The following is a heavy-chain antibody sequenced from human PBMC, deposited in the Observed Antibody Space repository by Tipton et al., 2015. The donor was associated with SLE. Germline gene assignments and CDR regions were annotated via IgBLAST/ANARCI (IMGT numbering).Heavy chain of an antibody. V-gene: IGHV3-11*06. J-gene: IGHJ2*01. D-gene: IGHD3-3*01. CDR2: ISSSSSYT. CDR3: ARDRNTYQYYDFWSGYYQGSSYWYFDL. Sequence: SLRLSCAASGFTFSDYYMSWIRQAPGKGLEWVSYISSSSSYTNYADSVKGRFTISRDNAKNSLYLQMNSLRAEDTAAYYCARDRNTYQYYDFWSGYYQGSSYWYFDLWGRGTLVTVSS. CDR1: GFTFSDYY.